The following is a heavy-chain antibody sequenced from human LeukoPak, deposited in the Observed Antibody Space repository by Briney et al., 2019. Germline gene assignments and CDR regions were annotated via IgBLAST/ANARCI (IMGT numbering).Heavy chain of an antibody. Sequence: SETLSLTCTVSGGSISGYYWSWNRQPPGKTLEFIAYIHDSGSTYYNPSLKSRLTISVDTSKNQFSLILSSVTAADTAVYYCARLAAPTMGITWYHVYDIWGQGTTVSVSS. CDR3: ARLAAPTMGITWYHVYDI. CDR2: IHDSGST. J-gene: IGHJ3*02. CDR1: GGSISGYY. D-gene: IGHD5-24*01. V-gene: IGHV4-59*08.